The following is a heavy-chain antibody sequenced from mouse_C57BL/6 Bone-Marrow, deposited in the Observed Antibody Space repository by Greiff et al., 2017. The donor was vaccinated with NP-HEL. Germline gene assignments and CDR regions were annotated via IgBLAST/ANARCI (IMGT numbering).Heavy chain of an antibody. CDR3: GGAWFAY. Sequence: VQLQQPGAELVKPGASVKLSCKASGYTFTSYWMQWVKQRPGQGLEWLGEIDPSDSYTNYTQKFKGKATLTVDTSSSTAYMQLSSLTSEDSAVYYCGGAWFAYGGKGTLVTVSA. CDR2: IDPSDSYT. V-gene: IGHV1-50*01. J-gene: IGHJ3*01. CDR1: GYTFTSYW.